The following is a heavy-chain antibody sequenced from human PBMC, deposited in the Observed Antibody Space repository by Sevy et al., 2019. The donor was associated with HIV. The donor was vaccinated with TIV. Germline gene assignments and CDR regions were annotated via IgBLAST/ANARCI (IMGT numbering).Heavy chain of an antibody. CDR1: GGSISSYY. V-gene: IGHV4-59*13. CDR2: IYYSGST. D-gene: IGHD3-3*01. Sequence: SETLSLTCTVSGGSISSYYWSWIRQPPGKGLEWIGYIYYSGSTNYNPSLKSRVTISVDTSKNQFSPKLSSVTAADTAVYYCARAGYDFWSGYYDAFHIWGQGTMVTVSS. CDR3: ARAGYDFWSGYYDAFHI. J-gene: IGHJ3*02.